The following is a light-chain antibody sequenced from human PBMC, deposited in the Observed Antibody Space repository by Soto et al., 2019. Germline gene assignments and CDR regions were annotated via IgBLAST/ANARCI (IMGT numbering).Light chain of an antibody. V-gene: IGKV3-15*01. Sequence: EIVMTQSPATLXXXPXERAXXSCRASQSVSNNLAWYQQKPGQAPRLLIYGASTRATGIPARFSGSGSGTEFTLTISSLQSEDFAVYYCQQYNTWSPLTFGGGTKVETK. CDR1: QSVSNN. CDR3: QQYNTWSPLT. J-gene: IGKJ4*01. CDR2: GAS.